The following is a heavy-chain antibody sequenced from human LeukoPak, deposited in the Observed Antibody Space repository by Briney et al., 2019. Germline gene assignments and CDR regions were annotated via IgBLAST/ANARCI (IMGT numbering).Heavy chain of an antibody. D-gene: IGHD3-22*01. V-gene: IGHV1-2*02. CDR1: GYTFTGYY. CDR3: ARDPYYYDSSGLGDY. CDR2: INPNSGGT. Sequence: GASVKVSCKASGYTFTGYYMHWVRQAPGQGLEWMGWINPNSGGTNYAQKFQGRVTMTRDTSISTAYMDLSRLRSDGTAVYYCARDPYYYDSSGLGDYWGQGTLVTVSS. J-gene: IGHJ4*02.